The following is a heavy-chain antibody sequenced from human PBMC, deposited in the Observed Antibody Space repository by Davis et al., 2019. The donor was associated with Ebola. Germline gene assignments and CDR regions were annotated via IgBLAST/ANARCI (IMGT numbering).Heavy chain of an antibody. D-gene: IGHD4-17*01. CDR1: GGSISSYY. J-gene: IGHJ4*02. CDR3: ARETTVTLIDY. CDR2: INHSGST. Sequence: MPGGSLRLSCTVSGGSISSYYWSWIRQPPGKGLEWIGEINHSGSTNYNPSLKSRVTISVDTSKNQFSLKLSSVTAADTAVYYCARETTVTLIDYWGQGTLVTVSS. V-gene: IGHV4-34*01.